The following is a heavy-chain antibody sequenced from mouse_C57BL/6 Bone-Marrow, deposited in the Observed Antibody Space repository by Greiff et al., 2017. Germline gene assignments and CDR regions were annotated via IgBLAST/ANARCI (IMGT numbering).Heavy chain of an antibody. D-gene: IGHD1-1*01. CDR1: GYTFTSYG. CDR3: ARAPYYYGSSFYYAMDY. V-gene: IGHV1-81*01. Sequence: VQVVESGAELARPGASVKLSCKASGYTFTSYGISWVKQRTGQGLEWIGEIYPRSGNTYYNEKFKGKATLTADKSSSTAYMELRSLTSEDSAVXFCARAPYYYGSSFYYAMDYWGQGTSVTVSS. J-gene: IGHJ4*01. CDR2: IYPRSGNT.